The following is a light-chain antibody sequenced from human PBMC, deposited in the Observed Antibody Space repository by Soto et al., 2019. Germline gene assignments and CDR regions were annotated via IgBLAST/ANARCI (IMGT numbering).Light chain of an antibody. CDR2: DAS. CDR1: QTFSSH. J-gene: IGKJ5*01. V-gene: IGKV3-11*01. Sequence: EIVLTQSPATLSLSPGERATLSCRASQTFSSHLDWYQQKPGQAPRLLIYDASKRATGIPARFSGRGSGTDFTLTISSLEPEDFAVHYCQQRSNWPPVITFGQGTRLDIK. CDR3: QQRSNWPPVIT.